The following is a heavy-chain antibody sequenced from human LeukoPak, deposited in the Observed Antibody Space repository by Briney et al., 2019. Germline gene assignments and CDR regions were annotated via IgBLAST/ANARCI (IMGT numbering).Heavy chain of an antibody. J-gene: IGHJ6*03. Sequence: GGSLRLSCAPSGFTFTSYGMHWVRHAPGKWLKWVAVISYDGSNKYYADSVKGRFTISRDNSKNTLYLQMNSLRAEDTAVYYCAKVGPEYYYYMDVWGKGTTVTVSS. CDR3: AKVGPEYYYYMDV. D-gene: IGHD1-14*01. CDR1: GFTFTSYG. CDR2: ISYDGSNK. V-gene: IGHV3-30*18.